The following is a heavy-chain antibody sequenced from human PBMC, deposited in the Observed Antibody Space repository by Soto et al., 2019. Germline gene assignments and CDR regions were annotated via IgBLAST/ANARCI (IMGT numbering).Heavy chain of an antibody. CDR1: GGTFSSYT. J-gene: IGHJ6*02. D-gene: IGHD4-17*01. CDR3: VRADAIHGGRYYYYGMDV. V-gene: IGHV1-69*02. CDR2: IIPILGIA. Sequence: QVQLVQSGAEVKKPGSSVKVSCKASGGTFSSYTISWVRQAPGQGLEWMGRIIPILGIANYAQKFQGRVTITADKSTSTAYMELSSLRSEDTAVYYCVRADAIHGGRYYYYGMDVWGQGTTVTVSS.